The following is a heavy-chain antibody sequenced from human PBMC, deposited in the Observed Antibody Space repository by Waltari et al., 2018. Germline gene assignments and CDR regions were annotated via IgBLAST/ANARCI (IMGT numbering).Heavy chain of an antibody. V-gene: IGHV4-34*01. D-gene: IGHD2-21*01. J-gene: IGHJ4*02. CDR3: ARGPGGGGEKFSYFDY. Sequence: QVQLQQWGAGLLKPSETLSLTCAVYGGSFSGYYWSWIRQPPGKGLEWIGEINHSGSTNYNPSLKSRVTISVDTSKNQFSLKLSSVTAADTAVYYCARGPGGGGEKFSYFDYWGQGTLVTVSS. CDR1: GGSFSGYY. CDR2: INHSGST.